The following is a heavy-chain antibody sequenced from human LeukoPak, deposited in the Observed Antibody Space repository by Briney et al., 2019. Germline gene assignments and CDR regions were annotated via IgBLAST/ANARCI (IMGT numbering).Heavy chain of an antibody. Sequence: GGSLRLSCAASGFSFSSYSMNWVRQAPGKGLEWVAIIASDGAKAYYADSVKGRFSISRDNSKNTVDLQMNTLRTEDTAMYYCAKDRSQEAIYKGALDVWGQGTTVTVS. J-gene: IGHJ6*02. CDR2: IASDGAKA. CDR1: GFSFSSYS. V-gene: IGHV3-30*18. D-gene: IGHD5-24*01. CDR3: AKDRSQEAIYKGALDV.